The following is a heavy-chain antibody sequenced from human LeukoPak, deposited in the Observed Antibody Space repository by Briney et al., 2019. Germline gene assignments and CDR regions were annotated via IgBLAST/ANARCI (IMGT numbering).Heavy chain of an antibody. CDR3: ARGSYKGSTSCCYLDY. D-gene: IGHD2-2*01. CDR2: ISSSSSYI. V-gene: IGHV3-21*01. J-gene: IGHJ4*02. Sequence: SGGSLRLSCAASGFTFSSYSMNWVRQAPGKGLDWVSSISSSSSYIYYADSVKGRFTISRDNAKNSLYLQMNSLRAEDTAVYYCARGSYKGSTSCCYLDYWGQGTLVTVSS. CDR1: GFTFSSYS.